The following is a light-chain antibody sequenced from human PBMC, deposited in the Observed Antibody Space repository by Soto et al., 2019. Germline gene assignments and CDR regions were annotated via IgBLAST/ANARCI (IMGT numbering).Light chain of an antibody. CDR3: QQYCSAPPWT. V-gene: IGKV3-20*01. CDR1: QSLYNNY. Sequence: NVLTLSLVSLYLLRGETATLSCRASQSLYNNYLAWYQEKPGQAPRLLIYGASNRATGIPDRFSGSGSGTDFTLTISRLEPEDFAVYYCQQYCSAPPWTFGQGTKVDIK. CDR2: GAS. J-gene: IGKJ1*01.